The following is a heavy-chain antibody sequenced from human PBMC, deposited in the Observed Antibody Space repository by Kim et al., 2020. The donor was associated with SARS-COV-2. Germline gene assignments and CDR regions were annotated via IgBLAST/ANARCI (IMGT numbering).Heavy chain of an antibody. D-gene: IGHD1-1*01. V-gene: IGHV3-7*03. Sequence: GGSLRLSCAASGFSFSNYWMSWVRQAPGKGLEWVADIKDDGSDIHYVDSVKGRFTISRDNAKNSLYLQMDSLRAEDTALYYCVRDGHKVNDFEYWGQGTLVTVSS. CDR2: IKDDGSDI. CDR1: GFSFSNYW. J-gene: IGHJ4*02. CDR3: VRDGHKVNDFEY.